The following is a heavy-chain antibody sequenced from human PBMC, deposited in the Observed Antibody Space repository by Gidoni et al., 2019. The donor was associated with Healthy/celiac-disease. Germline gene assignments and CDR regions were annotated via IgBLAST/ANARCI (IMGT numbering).Heavy chain of an antibody. CDR2: ISGIGGST. J-gene: IGHJ4*02. CDR1: GFTFSSSA. CDR3: AKTMGYSYGP. Sequence: EAQLLESGVGLVQPGWSLILSGAASGFTFSSSAMCWVRQAPGKGLEWISAISGIGGSTYYADSVKGRFTISRDNSKNTLYLQMNSLRAEDTAVYYCAKTMGYSYGPWGQGTLVTVSS. D-gene: IGHD5-18*01. V-gene: IGHV3-23*01.